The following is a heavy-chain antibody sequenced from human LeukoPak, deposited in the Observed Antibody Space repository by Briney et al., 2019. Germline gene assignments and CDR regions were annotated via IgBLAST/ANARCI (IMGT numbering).Heavy chain of an antibody. CDR1: GGSISSYY. V-gene: IGHV4-59*08. D-gene: IGHD3-9*01. J-gene: IGHJ4*02. Sequence: SETLSLTCTVSGGSISSYYWSWIRQPPGKGLEWIGYIYYSGSTNYNPSLKSRVTISVDTSKNQFSLKLSSVTAADTAVYYCAKLTSDTDYWGQGTLVTVSS. CDR3: AKLTSDTDY. CDR2: IYYSGST.